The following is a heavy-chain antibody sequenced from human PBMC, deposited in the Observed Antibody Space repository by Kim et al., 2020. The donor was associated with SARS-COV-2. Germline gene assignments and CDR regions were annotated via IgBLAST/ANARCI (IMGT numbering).Heavy chain of an antibody. J-gene: IGHJ6*02. D-gene: IGHD3-3*01. CDR3: ARAGRITIFGVVNPYYYGMDV. CDR2: IIPIFGTA. CDR1: GGTFSSYA. Sequence: SVKVSCKASGGTFSSYAIRWVRQAPGQGLEWMGGIIPIFGTANYAQKFQGRVTITADESTSTAYMELSSLRSEDTAVFYCARAGRITIFGVVNPYYYGMDVWGQGTPVTVSS. V-gene: IGHV1-69*13.